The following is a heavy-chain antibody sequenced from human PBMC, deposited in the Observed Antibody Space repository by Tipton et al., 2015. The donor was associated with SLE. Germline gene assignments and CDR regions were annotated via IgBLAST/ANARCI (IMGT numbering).Heavy chain of an antibody. CDR2: IYTGGTT. V-gene: IGHV3-66*01. CDR3: ARGSWYFDL. CDR1: GGSFSGYY. Sequence: LSLTCAVYGGSFSGYYWSWVRQAPGKGLEWVSVIYTGGTTFYADSVEGRVTISRDIFKNSLYLHMNSLRAEDTAVHYCARGSWYFDLWGRGTLVTVSS. J-gene: IGHJ2*01.